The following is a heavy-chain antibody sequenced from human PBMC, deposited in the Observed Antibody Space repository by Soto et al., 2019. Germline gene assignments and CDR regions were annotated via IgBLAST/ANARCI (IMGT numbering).Heavy chain of an antibody. V-gene: IGHV1-2*04. CDR1: GYTFTGYY. CDR2: VNTNSGGT. CDR3: ARDPRSYSSSWYGESYGMDV. J-gene: IGHJ6*02. Sequence: QVQLVQSGAEVKKPGASVKVSCKASGYTFTGYYMHWVRQAPGQGLEWMGWVNTNSGGTNYAQKFQGWVTMTRDTSNSTAYMELSRLRSDDTAVYYCARDPRSYSSSWYGESYGMDVWGQGTTVTVSS. D-gene: IGHD6-13*01.